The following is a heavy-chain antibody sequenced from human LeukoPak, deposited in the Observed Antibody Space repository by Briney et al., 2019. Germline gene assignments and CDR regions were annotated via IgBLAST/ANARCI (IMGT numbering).Heavy chain of an antibody. D-gene: IGHD5-12*01. CDR1: GFPFSSYS. CDR3: ARDPVATSRFDY. J-gene: IGHJ4*02. Sequence: GGSLRLSCAASGFPFSSYSMNWVRQAPGKGLEWVSYISNSASTIYYADSVTGRFTISRDNAKNSLYLQMNSLRDEDTAVYYCARDPVATSRFDYWGQGTLVTISS. CDR2: ISNSASTI. V-gene: IGHV3-48*02.